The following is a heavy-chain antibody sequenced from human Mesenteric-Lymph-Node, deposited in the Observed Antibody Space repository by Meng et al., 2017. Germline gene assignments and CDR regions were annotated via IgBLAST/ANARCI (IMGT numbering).Heavy chain of an antibody. CDR3: ARDVTSYPFLYSSSWYGGSLGNWFDP. CDR2: ISSSSSYI. V-gene: IGHV3-21*01. D-gene: IGHD6-13*01. J-gene: IGHJ5*02. CDR1: GFTFSSYS. Sequence: GESLKISCAASGFTFSSYSMNWVRQAPGKGLEWVSSISSSSSYIYYADSVKGRFTISRDNAKNSLYLQMNSLRAEDTAVYYCARDVTSYPFLYSSSWYGGSLGNWFDPWGQGTLVTVSS.